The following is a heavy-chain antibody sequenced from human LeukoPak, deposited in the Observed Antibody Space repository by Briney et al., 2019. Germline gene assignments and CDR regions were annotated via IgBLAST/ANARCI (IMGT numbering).Heavy chain of an antibody. Sequence: VASVKVSCKASGYTFSGYDINWVRQATGQGLGWMGWMNPNSGHTGYAQKFQGRVTMTRNTSISTAYMELSSLRSEDTAVYYCARVRGSYYYYGMDVWGQGTTVTVSS. J-gene: IGHJ6*02. CDR3: ARVRGSYYYYGMDV. D-gene: IGHD1-1*01. V-gene: IGHV1-8*01. CDR2: MNPNSGHT. CDR1: GYTFSGYD.